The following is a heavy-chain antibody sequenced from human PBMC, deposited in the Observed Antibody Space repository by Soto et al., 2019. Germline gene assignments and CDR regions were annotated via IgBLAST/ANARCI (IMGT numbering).Heavy chain of an antibody. Sequence: EVQLLESGGGLVQPGGSLRLSCAASGFTFSSYAMSWVRQAPGKGLEWVSPISGSGGSTYYADSVKGRFTISRDSSKNTLDLQMNSLRAEDTAVYYWAKDPHSTMIVVVIEYDAFDIWVQGTMVTVSS. J-gene: IGHJ3*02. CDR3: AKDPHSTMIVVVIEYDAFDI. CDR1: GFTFSSYA. CDR2: ISGSGGST. V-gene: IGHV3-23*01. D-gene: IGHD3-22*01.